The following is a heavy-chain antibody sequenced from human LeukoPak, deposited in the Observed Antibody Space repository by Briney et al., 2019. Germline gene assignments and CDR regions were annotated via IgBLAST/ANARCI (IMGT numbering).Heavy chain of an antibody. V-gene: IGHV4-38-2*02. CDR2: SNHSGST. CDR3: ARKTQWLLPDPLDY. D-gene: IGHD6-19*01. Sequence: PSETLSLTCTVSGYSISSGYYWGWIRQPPGKGLEWSGESNHSGSTNYNPSLKSRVTISVDTSKHQFSLTLSSVTAADTAVYYCARKTQWLLPDPLDYWGQGTLVTVSS. CDR1: GYSISSGYY. J-gene: IGHJ4*02.